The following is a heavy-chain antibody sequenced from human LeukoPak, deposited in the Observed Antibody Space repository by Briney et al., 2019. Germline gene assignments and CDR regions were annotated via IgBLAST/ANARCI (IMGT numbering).Heavy chain of an antibody. Sequence: GGSLKLSCAASGSTFSGSAMHWVRQASGKGLEWVGRIRSKANSYATAYAASVKGRFTISRDDSKNTAYLQMNSLKTEDTAVYYCTPIPRRYCSSTSCYADAFDIWGQGTMVTVSS. CDR2: IRSKANSYAT. CDR3: TPIPRRYCSSTSCYADAFDI. D-gene: IGHD2-2*01. J-gene: IGHJ3*02. CDR1: GSTFSGSA. V-gene: IGHV3-73*01.